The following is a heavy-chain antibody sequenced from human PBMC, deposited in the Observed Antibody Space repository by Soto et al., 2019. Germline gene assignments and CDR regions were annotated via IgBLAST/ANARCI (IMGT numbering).Heavy chain of an antibody. CDR3: ARTPSDIVATFGAFDI. CDR2: IYYSGST. J-gene: IGHJ3*02. CDR1: GGSISSSSYY. Sequence: XXTLSLPFTVSGGSISSSSYYWGSIRQPPGKGLEWIGSIYYSGSTYYNPSLKSRVTISVDTSKIQFSLKLSSVTAADSAVYYCARTPSDIVATFGAFDIWGQGTMVTVSS. D-gene: IGHD5-12*01. V-gene: IGHV4-39*01.